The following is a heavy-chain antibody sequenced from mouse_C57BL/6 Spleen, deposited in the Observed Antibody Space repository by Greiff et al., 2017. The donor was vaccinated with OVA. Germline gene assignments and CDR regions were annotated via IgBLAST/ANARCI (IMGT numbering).Heavy chain of an antibody. CDR1: GYSFTDYN. V-gene: IGHV1-39*01. Sequence: EVKLMESGPELVKPGASVKISCKASGYSFTDYNMNWVKQSNGKSLEWIGVINPNYGTTSYNQKFKGKATLTVDQSSSTAYMQLNSLTSEDSAVYYCARSEGRLRQDYAMDYWGQGTSVTVSS. J-gene: IGHJ4*01. CDR2: INPNYGTT. D-gene: IGHD2-4*01. CDR3: ARSEGRLRQDYAMDY.